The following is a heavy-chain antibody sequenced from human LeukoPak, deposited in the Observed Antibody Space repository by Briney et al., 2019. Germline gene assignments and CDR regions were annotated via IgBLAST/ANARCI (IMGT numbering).Heavy chain of an antibody. CDR1: GFSLSGYW. CDR3: ARDPRNVGLAP. CDR2: NNGDGSTT. Sequence: GGSLRLSCVASGFSLSGYWMYWVHQAPGKGLMYISRNNGDGSTTNYADVVKGRFTMSRDNVKNTLYLQMNSLRVEDTAVYYCARDPRNVGLAPWGQGTLVTVSS. V-gene: IGHV3-74*01. J-gene: IGHJ5*02. D-gene: IGHD2-15*01.